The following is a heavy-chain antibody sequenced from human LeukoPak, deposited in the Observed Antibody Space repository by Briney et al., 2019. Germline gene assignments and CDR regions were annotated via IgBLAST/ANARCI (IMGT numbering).Heavy chain of an antibody. V-gene: IGHV3-64D*09. D-gene: IGHD2/OR15-2a*01. CDR3: VRTSMTTLADYFDY. J-gene: IGHJ4*02. CDR1: GLTLSSYA. CDR2: ISSNGGST. Sequence: GGSLRLSCSASGLTLSSYAMHWGRQAPGKGLEYVSAISSNGGSTYYADSMKGRFTISRDNSKNTLYLQMSSLRAEDTAVYYCVRTSMTTLADYFDYWGQGTLVTVSS.